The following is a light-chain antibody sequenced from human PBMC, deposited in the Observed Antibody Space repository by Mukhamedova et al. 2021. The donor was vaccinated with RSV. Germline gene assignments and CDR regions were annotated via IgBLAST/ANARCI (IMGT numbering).Light chain of an antibody. CDR2: DAS. V-gene: IGKV1-33*01. J-gene: IGKJ4*01. Sequence: WYQRRVHGKAPKLLIYDASNLETGVPSRFSGSGSGTEFTFTISTLQPEDLAIYYCQQFDSLPLTFGGGTKVEI. CDR3: QQFDSLPLT.